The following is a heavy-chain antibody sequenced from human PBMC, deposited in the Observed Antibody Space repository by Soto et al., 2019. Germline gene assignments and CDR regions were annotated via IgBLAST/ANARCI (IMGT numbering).Heavy chain of an antibody. V-gene: IGHV2-5*02. CDR2: IYWDDAK. CDR3: ARSPGQALSRGGAFDI. CDR1: GFSLSTIRVG. D-gene: IGHD3-3*01. Sequence: QITLKESGPTLVKPTQTLTLTCTFSGFSLSTIRVGVGWIRQPPGKALELVTLIYWDDAKRYSPSLKSRLTITKDTSENQVVFTMTNMDPVDTATYCCARSPGQALSRGGAFDIGCQGALVTGSS. J-gene: IGHJ3*02.